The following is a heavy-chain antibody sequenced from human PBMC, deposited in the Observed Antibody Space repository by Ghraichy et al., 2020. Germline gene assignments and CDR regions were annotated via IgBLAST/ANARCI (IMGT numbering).Heavy chain of an antibody. CDR1: GGSISSSSFY. CDR3: ARIFWSGYCIDY. J-gene: IGHJ4*02. Sequence: GSLSLTCTVSGGSISSSSFYWGWIRQPPGKGLEWIGSIYYSGGTYYNPSLKSRVTISVDTSKNQFSLKLSSVTAADTAVYYCARIFWSGYCIDYWGQGTLVTVSS. D-gene: IGHD3-3*01. CDR2: IYYSGGT. V-gene: IGHV4-39*01.